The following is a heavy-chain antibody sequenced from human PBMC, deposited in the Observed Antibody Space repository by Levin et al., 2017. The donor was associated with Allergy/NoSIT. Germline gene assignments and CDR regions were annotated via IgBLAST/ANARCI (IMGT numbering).Heavy chain of an antibody. CDR2: ISYDGSNK. Sequence: GESLKISCAASGFTFSSYAMHWVRQAPGKGLEWVAVISYDGSNKYYADSVKGRFTISRDNSKNTLYLQMNSLRAEDTAVYYCARDVTEGQPLPTTVTIRSAFDIWGQGTMVTVSS. CDR1: GFTFSSYA. J-gene: IGHJ3*02. V-gene: IGHV3-30-3*01. CDR3: ARDVTEGQPLPTTVTIRSAFDI. D-gene: IGHD4-17*01.